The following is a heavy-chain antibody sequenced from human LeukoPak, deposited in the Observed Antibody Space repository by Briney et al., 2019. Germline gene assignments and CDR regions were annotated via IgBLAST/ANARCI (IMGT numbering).Heavy chain of an antibody. Sequence: SETLSLTCTVSGGSISSGSYYWSWIRQPAGKGLEWIGRIYTSGSTNYNPSLKSRVTISVDTSKNQFSLKLSSVTAADTAVYYCARSMLGQYYFDYRGQGTLVTVSS. CDR1: GGSISSGSYY. CDR2: IYTSGST. J-gene: IGHJ4*02. D-gene: IGHD2-8*01. CDR3: ARSMLGQYYFDY. V-gene: IGHV4-61*02.